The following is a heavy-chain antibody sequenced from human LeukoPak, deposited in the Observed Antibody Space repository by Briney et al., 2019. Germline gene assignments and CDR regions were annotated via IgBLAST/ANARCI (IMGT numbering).Heavy chain of an antibody. V-gene: IGHV3-43*02. D-gene: IGHD6-19*01. CDR3: AKDIAVAVTVVFVPDY. CDR1: GFTFDDYA. Sequence: PGGSLKLSCAASGFTFDDYAMHWVRKAPGKGLGWVSLFSGDGGSTYYADSVKGGFTISRDNSKNSLYLQMNSLRTEDTALYYCAKDIAVAVTVVFVPDYGGQGTLVTVSS. CDR2: FSGDGGST. J-gene: IGHJ4*02.